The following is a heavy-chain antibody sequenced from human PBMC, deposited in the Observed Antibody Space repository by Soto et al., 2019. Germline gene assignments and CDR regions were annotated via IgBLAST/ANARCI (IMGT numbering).Heavy chain of an antibody. J-gene: IGHJ4*02. V-gene: IGHV3-23*01. CDR3: AKQGRQAQTIFGVVIIGPYLEH. CDR2: ITSNDGRT. CDR1: GFTISDFV. D-gene: IGHD3-3*01. Sequence: SCGSLRLSCAASGFTISDFVRNWVRQAPGKGLEWVSAITSNDGRTYYADSVTGLFTMSRDDSKKTLYLQMNNLRAEDTAIYYCAKQGRQAQTIFGVVIIGPYLEHWGQGTLVTVSS.